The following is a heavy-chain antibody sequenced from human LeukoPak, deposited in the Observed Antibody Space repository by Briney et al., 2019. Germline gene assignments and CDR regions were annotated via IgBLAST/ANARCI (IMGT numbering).Heavy chain of an antibody. Sequence: GGSLRLSCAASGFTFSSYWMHWVRQAPGKGLVWVSRINSDGSSTSYADSVKGRFTISRDNAKNTLYLQMNSLRAEDTAVYYCVRGPYYYGSGSYYYYYYYYMDVWGKGTTVTVSS. J-gene: IGHJ6*03. CDR2: INSDGSST. CDR3: VRGPYYYGSGSYYYYYYYYMDV. D-gene: IGHD3-10*01. CDR1: GFTFSSYW. V-gene: IGHV3-74*01.